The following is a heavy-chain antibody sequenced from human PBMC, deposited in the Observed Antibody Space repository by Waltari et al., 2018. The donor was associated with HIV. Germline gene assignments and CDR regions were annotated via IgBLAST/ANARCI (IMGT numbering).Heavy chain of an antibody. CDR1: GYTFTGYY. J-gene: IGHJ5*02. D-gene: IGHD2-2*01. Sequence: QVQLVQSGAEVKKPGASVKVSCKASGYTFTGYYMHWVRQAPGQGLEWMGWINPNNGATNNAQKFQGRVTMTRDTSISTAYMELNSLRSHDTAVYYCARPLPYCSTSSCPYFDPWGQGTLVTVSS. CDR3: ARPLPYCSTSSCPYFDP. CDR2: INPNNGAT. V-gene: IGHV1-2*02.